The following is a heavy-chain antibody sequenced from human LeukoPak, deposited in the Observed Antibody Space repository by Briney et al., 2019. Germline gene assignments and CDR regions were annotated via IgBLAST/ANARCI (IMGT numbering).Heavy chain of an antibody. V-gene: IGHV4-59*01. Sequence: KPSETLSLTCTVSGGSISSYYWSWIRQPPGKGLEWIGYIYYSGSTNYNPSLKSRVTISVDTSKNQFSLKLSSVTAADTAVYYCSGAPTIYCCSSSCYYYYYYYMDVWGKGTTVTVSS. CDR3: SGAPTIYCCSSSCYYYYYYYMDV. CDR2: IYYSGST. CDR1: GGSISSYY. D-gene: IGHD2-15*01. J-gene: IGHJ6*03.